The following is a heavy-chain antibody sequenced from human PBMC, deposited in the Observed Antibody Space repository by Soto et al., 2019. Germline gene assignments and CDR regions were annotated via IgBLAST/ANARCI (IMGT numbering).Heavy chain of an antibody. J-gene: IGHJ4*02. Sequence: QVQLVQSGAEVKKPGSSVKVSCKASGGTFSSNAISWVRQAPGQGLEWMGGIIPIYASPKYAQNFQGRVTVTADKATSTAYLGMSRLKFADSAIYYCAVTVTGSRSPLAHWGRGTLVIVSS. CDR3: AVTVTGSRSPLAH. V-gene: IGHV1-69*06. CDR1: GGTFSSNA. D-gene: IGHD3-9*01. CDR2: IIPIYASP.